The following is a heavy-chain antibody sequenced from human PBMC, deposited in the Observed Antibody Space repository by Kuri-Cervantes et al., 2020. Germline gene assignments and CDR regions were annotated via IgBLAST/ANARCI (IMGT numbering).Heavy chain of an antibody. V-gene: IGHV3-11*04. CDR3: ARVGRGITMVRGVQKTPHFVY. J-gene: IGHJ4*02. D-gene: IGHD3-10*01. Sequence: GGSLRLSCAASGFTFSSYWMSWIRQAPGKGLEWVSYISSSGSTIYYADSVKGRFTISRDNAKNSLYLQMNSLRAEDTAVYYCARVGRGITMVRGVQKTPHFVYWGQGTLVTVSS. CDR2: ISSSGSTI. CDR1: GFTFSSYW.